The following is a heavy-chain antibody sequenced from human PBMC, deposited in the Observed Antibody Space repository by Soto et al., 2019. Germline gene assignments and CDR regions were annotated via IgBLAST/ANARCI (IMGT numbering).Heavy chain of an antibody. CDR3: ARDRCSDFWSGFRFDY. V-gene: IGHV1-18*01. CDR2: ISGYNGKT. Sequence: QLVQSGAEVKRPGASVKVSCKTSGYTFNKYGVSCVRQAPGQGLEWMGWISGYNGKTTFAQNFQGRVTLTTDTSTTKAYMELGSLRSDDTAVYFCARDRCSDFWSGFRFDYWGQGTLVTVSS. CDR1: GYTFNKYG. D-gene: IGHD3-3*01. J-gene: IGHJ4*02.